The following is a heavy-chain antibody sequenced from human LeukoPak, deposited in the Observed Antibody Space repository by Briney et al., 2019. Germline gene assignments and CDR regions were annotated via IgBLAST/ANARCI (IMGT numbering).Heavy chain of an antibody. J-gene: IGHJ6*02. Sequence: GASVKVSCKASGYTFTSYDINWVRQATGQGLEWMGWMNPNSGNTGYAQKFQGRVTMTRNTSISTAYMELSSRRSEYTDVYYWARGGGGYYGSGSYYSRHYYYGMDVWGQGTTVTVSS. D-gene: IGHD3-10*01. CDR1: GYTFTSYD. CDR3: ARGGGGYYGSGSYYSRHYYYGMDV. V-gene: IGHV1-8*01. CDR2: MNPNSGNT.